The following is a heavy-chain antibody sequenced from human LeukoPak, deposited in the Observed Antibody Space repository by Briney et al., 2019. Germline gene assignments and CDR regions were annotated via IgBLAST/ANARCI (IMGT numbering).Heavy chain of an antibody. Sequence: ASVKVSCKASGYTFSVYYIHWVRQAPGQGLEWMGWINPNSGGTNYAQKFHGRVTMTRDTSISTAYMDLSSLTADDTAVYYCARPYSSSSPYYGMVVWGQGTTVTVSS. J-gene: IGHJ6*02. CDR3: ARPYSSSSPYYGMVV. D-gene: IGHD6-6*01. CDR2: INPNSGGT. CDR1: GYTFSVYY. V-gene: IGHV1-2*02.